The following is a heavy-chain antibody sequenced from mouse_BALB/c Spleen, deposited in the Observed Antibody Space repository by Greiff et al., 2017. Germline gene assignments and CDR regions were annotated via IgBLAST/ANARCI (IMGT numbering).Heavy chain of an antibody. V-gene: IGHV5-17*02. CDR2: ISSGSSTI. D-gene: IGHD2-13*01. Sequence: EVHLVESGGGLVQPGGSRKLSCAASGFTFSSFGMHWVRQAPEKGLEWVAYISSGSSTIYYADTVKGRFTISRDNPKNTLFLQMTSLRSEDTAMYYCARDGEGGYFDVWGAGTTVTVSS. J-gene: IGHJ1*01. CDR1: GFTFSSFG. CDR3: ARDGEGGYFDV.